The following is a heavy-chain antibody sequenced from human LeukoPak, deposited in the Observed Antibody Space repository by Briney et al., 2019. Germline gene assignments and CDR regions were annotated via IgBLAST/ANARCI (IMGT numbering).Heavy chain of an antibody. D-gene: IGHD6-19*01. J-gene: IGHJ4*02. CDR1: GFTVSSNY. V-gene: IGHV3-23*01. CDR3: AKSPTGYSSGWYTYFDY. CDR2: ISGSGGST. Sequence: GGSLRLSCAASGFTVSSNYMSWVRQAPGKGLEWVSAISGSGGSTYYADSAKGRFTISRDNSKNTLYLQMNSLRAEDTAVYHCAKSPTGYSSGWYTYFDYWGQGTLVTVSS.